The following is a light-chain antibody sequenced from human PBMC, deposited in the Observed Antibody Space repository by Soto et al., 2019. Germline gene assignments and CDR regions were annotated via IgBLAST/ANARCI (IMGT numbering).Light chain of an antibody. J-gene: IGKJ2*01. V-gene: IGKV3-20*01. CDR2: DAS. CDR1: QSIISNF. Sequence: EIVLTQSPGTLSLSPGETASLSCGASQSIISNFLAWYQQKRGQPPRLLIYDASKRATGIPARFSGSGSGTDFTLTISRVEPEDSAVYYCQQTFHSPRTFGQGTRLEI. CDR3: QQTFHSPRT.